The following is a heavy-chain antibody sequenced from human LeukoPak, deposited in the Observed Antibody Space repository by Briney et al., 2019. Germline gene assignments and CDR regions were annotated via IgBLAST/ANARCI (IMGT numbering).Heavy chain of an antibody. CDR3: ARGGVVVVPEGDYFDY. D-gene: IGHD3-22*01. V-gene: IGHV1-2*02. CDR2: INPNSGGT. Sequence: GASVKVSCKASGYTFTGYYMHWVRQAPGQGLEWMGWINPNSGGTNYAQKLQGRVTMTTDTSTSTAYMELRSLRSDDTAVYYCARGGVVVVPEGDYFDYWGQGTLVTVSS. J-gene: IGHJ4*02. CDR1: GYTFTGYY.